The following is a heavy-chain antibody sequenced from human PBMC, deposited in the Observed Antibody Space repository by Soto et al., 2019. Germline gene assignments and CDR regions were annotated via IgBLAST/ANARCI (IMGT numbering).Heavy chain of an antibody. J-gene: IGHJ5*02. CDR1: GYTLTELS. D-gene: IGHD3-3*01. Sequence: ASVKVSCKVSGYTLTELSMHWVRQAPGKGLEWMGGFDPEDGETIYAQKFQGRVTMTEDTSTNTAYMELRSLRSDDTAVYYCARAITIFGVVIAFWFDPWGQGTLVTVSS. CDR2: FDPEDGET. V-gene: IGHV1-24*01. CDR3: ARAITIFGVVIAFWFDP.